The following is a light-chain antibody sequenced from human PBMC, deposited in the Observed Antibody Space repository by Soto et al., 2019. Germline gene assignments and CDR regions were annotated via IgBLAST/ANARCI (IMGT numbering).Light chain of an antibody. CDR3: SSYTSSNTLV. J-gene: IGLJ2*01. CDR2: AVT. CDR1: SSDIGGYNY. V-gene: IGLV2-14*03. Sequence: QSALTQPASVSGSPGQSITISCTGTSSDIGGYNYVSWYQQHPGKAPKLMIYAVTNRPSGVSNRFSGSKSGNTASLTISGLQAEDEADYYCSSYTSSNTLVFGGGTQPTV.